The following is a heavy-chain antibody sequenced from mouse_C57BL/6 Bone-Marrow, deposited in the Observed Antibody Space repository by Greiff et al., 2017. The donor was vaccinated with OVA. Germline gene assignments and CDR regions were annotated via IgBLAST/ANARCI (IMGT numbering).Heavy chain of an antibody. D-gene: IGHD2-4*01. J-gene: IGHJ3*01. Sequence: QVQLQQPGAELVMPGASVKLSCEASGYTFTSYWMHWVKQRPGQGLEWIGEIDPSDSYTNYNQKFKGKSTLTVDKSSSTAYMQLSSLTSEDSAVYYCARDDYDGAWFAYWGQGTLVTVSA. CDR3: ARDDYDGAWFAY. CDR1: GYTFTSYW. V-gene: IGHV1-69*01. CDR2: IDPSDSYT.